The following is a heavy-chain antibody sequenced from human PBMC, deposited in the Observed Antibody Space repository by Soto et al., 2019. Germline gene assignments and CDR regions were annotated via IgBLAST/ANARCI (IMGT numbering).Heavy chain of an antibody. CDR1: GFTFSSYA. Sequence: PGGSLRLSCAASGFTFSSYAMSWVRQAPGKGLEWVSAISGSGGSTYYADSVKGRFTISRDNSKNTLYLQMNSLRAEDTAVYYCAKVPSYSSSWYDYYYGMDVWGQGTTVTVSS. J-gene: IGHJ6*02. D-gene: IGHD6-13*01. CDR3: AKVPSYSSSWYDYYYGMDV. V-gene: IGHV3-23*01. CDR2: ISGSGGST.